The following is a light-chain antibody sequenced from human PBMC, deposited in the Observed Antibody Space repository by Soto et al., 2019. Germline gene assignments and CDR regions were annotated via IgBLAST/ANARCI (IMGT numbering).Light chain of an antibody. CDR1: SSDVGGYNY. CDR2: DVS. V-gene: IGLV2-14*01. CDR3: SSYTSSSTS. J-gene: IGLJ1*01. Sequence: SVLTQPASASGSPVQSITISCTGTSSDVGGYNYVSWYQQHPGKAPKLMIYDVSNRPSGVSNRFSGSKSGNTASLTISGLQAEDEADYYCSSYTSSSTSFGTGTKVTV.